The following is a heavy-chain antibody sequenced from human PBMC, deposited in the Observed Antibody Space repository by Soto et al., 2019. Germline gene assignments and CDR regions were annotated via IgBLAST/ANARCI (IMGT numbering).Heavy chain of an antibody. CDR2: ISYDGSNK. V-gene: IGHV3-30*18. CDR1: GFTFSSYG. Sequence: PGGSLRLSCAASGFTFSSYGMHWVRQAPGKGLEWVAVISYDGSNKYYADSVKGRFTISRDNSKNTLYLQMNSLRAEDTAVYYCAKDRVVELYYNYYYGMDVWGQGTTVTVSS. J-gene: IGHJ6*02. D-gene: IGHD1-7*01. CDR3: AKDRVVELYYNYYYGMDV.